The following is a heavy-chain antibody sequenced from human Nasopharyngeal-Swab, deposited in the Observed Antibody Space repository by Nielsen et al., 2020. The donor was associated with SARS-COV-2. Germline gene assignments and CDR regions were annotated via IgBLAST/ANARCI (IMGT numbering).Heavy chain of an antibody. CDR3: ARERVGVPAAMGISTYNWFDP. V-gene: IGHV3-11*04. CDR2: IISSGSTI. CDR1: GFTFSDYY. Sequence: GESLTISCAASGFTFSDYYMSWIRQAPGKGLEWVSYIISSGSTIYYADSVKGRFTISRDNAKNSLYLQMNSLRAEDTAVYYCARERVGVPAAMGISTYNWFDPWGQGTLVTVSS. J-gene: IGHJ5*02. D-gene: IGHD2-2*01.